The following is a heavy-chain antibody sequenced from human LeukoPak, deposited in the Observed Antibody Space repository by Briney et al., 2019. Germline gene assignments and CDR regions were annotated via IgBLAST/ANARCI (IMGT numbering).Heavy chain of an antibody. Sequence: SETLSLTCTVSGGSISSGSYYWSWIRQPAGKGLEWIGRIYTSGSTNYNPSLKSRVTISVDTSKNQFSLKLSSVTAADTAVYYCARGRGFGELLLSYYYYYMDVWGKGTTVTISS. D-gene: IGHD3-10*01. J-gene: IGHJ6*03. V-gene: IGHV4-61*02. CDR2: IYTSGST. CDR3: ARGRGFGELLLSYYYYYMDV. CDR1: GGSISSGSYY.